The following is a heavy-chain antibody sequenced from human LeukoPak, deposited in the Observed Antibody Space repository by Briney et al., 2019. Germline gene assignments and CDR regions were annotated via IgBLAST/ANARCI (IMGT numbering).Heavy chain of an antibody. CDR3: ARGRGWFGELSTPFDY. Sequence: ASVKVSCKASGYTFTSYDINWVRQATGQGLEWMGWMNPNSGNTGYAQKFQGRVTMTRNTSISTAYMELSSLRSEDTAVYYCARGRGWFGELSTPFDYWGQGTLVTASS. V-gene: IGHV1-8*01. CDR2: MNPNSGNT. CDR1: GYTFTSYD. J-gene: IGHJ4*02. D-gene: IGHD3-10*01.